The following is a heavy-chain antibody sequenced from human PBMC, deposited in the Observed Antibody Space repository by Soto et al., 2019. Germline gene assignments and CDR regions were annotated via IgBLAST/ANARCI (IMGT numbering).Heavy chain of an antibody. CDR3: ARGDIVATSWFDP. CDR2: INHSGST. Sequence: SETLSLTCAVYGGSFSGYYWSWIRQPPGKGLEWIGEINHSGSTNYNPSLKSRVTISVDTSKNQFSLKLSSVTAADTAVYYCARGDIVATSWFDPWGQGTLVT. V-gene: IGHV4-34*01. CDR1: GGSFSGYY. D-gene: IGHD5-12*01. J-gene: IGHJ5*02.